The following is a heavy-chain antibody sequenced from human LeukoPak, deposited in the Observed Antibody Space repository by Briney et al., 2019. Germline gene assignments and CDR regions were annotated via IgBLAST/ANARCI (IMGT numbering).Heavy chain of an antibody. CDR1: GGSISSYY. J-gene: IGHJ5*02. D-gene: IGHD6-13*01. CDR2: IYTSGST. V-gene: IGHV4-4*07. Sequence: PSETLSLTCTVSGGSISSYYWSWIRQPAGKGLEWIGRIYTSGSTNYNPSLKSRVTISVDTSKNQFSLKLSSVTAADTAVYYCARGKGYSSSWPDLPRTRFDPWGQGTLVTVSS. CDR3: ARGKGYSSSWPDLPRTRFDP.